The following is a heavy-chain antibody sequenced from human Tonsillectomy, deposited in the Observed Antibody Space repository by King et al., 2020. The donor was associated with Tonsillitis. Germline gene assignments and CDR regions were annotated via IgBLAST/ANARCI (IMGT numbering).Heavy chain of an antibody. V-gene: IGHV3-23*04. CDR3: AKDLIAMPEYFQH. D-gene: IGHD2-8*01. CDR2: ISGSGGST. Sequence: VQLVESGGGLVQPGGSLRLSFAASGFTFSSHAMSWVRQAPGKGLEWVSAISGSGGSTYYADSVKGRFTISRDNSKNTLYLQMNSLRAEDTAVYYCAKDLIAMPEYFQHWGQGTLVTVSS. J-gene: IGHJ1*01. CDR1: GFTFSSHA.